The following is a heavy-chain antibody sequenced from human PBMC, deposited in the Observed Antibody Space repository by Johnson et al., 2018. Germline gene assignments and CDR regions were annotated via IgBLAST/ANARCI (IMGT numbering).Heavy chain of an antibody. CDR1: GFTFSSYS. CDR2: ISSSSSTI. CDR3: ARAIVGKGYVQH. D-gene: IGHD1-26*01. J-gene: IGHJ1*01. V-gene: IGHV3-48*02. Sequence: EVQLVQSGGGLVQPGGSLRLSCAASGFTFSSYSMNWVRQAPGKGLEWVSFISSSSSTIYYAASVKGRVPISRANAQNSLYLQMNGLRDEDTALYYCARAIVGKGYVQHWGQGTLVTVSS.